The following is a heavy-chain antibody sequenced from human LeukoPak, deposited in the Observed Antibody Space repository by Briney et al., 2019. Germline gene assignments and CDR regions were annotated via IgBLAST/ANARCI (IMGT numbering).Heavy chain of an antibody. V-gene: IGHV1-24*01. CDR3: ATDLGSSSVEINWFDP. CDR1: GYTLTELS. D-gene: IGHD6-6*01. J-gene: IGHJ5*02. Sequence: RASVKVSFKVSGYTLTELSMHWVRQAPGKGLEWMGGFDPEDGETIYAQKFQGRVTMTEDTSTDTAYMELSSLRSEDTAVYYSATDLGSSSVEINWFDPWGQGTLVTVSS. CDR2: FDPEDGET.